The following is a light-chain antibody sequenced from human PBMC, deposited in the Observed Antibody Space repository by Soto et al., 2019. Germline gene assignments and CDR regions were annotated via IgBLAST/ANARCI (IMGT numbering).Light chain of an antibody. CDR1: QSVSSN. J-gene: IGKJ4*01. CDR3: QQYNNWPPLT. Sequence: EIVMTQSPATLSVSPGERATLSCRASQSVSSNLAWYQQKPGQAPRLLIYGASTSATGIPARFSGSGSGTEFTLTTSSQQSEDFAVYYCQQYNNWPPLTFGGGTKVEIK. CDR2: GAS. V-gene: IGKV3-15*01.